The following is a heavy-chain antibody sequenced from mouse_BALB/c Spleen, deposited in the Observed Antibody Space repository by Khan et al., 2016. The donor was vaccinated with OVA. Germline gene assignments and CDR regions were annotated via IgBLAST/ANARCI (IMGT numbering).Heavy chain of an antibody. D-gene: IGHD2-3*01. V-gene: IGHV1S137*01. J-gene: IGHJ3*01. CDR3: SRDGISEFAY. CDR1: GYTFADSG. Sequence: QIQLVQSGPEPVRPGASVKISCKGSGYTFADSGMHWVRQSPAKSLEWIGVISTYYGNIKYNQKFEGRATMTVDKSSSTAYMELARLTSEDSAVYFCSRDGISEFAYWGQGTLVTVSA. CDR2: ISTYYGNI.